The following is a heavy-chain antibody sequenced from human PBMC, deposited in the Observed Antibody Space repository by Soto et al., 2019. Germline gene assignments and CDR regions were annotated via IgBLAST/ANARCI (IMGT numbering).Heavy chain of an antibody. CDR3: ASTEYSSSSFDY. CDR1: GGSISSYY. Sequence: PSETLSLTCTVSGGSISSYYWSWIRQPPGKGLEWIGYIYYSGSTNYNPSLKSRVTISVDTSKNQFSLKLSSVTAADTAVYYCASTEYSSSSFDYWGQGTLVTVSS. CDR2: IYYSGST. D-gene: IGHD6-6*01. J-gene: IGHJ4*02. V-gene: IGHV4-59*08.